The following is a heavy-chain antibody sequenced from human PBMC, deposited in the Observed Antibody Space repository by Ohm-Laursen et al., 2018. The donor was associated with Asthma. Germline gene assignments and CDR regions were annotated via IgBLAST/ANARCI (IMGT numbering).Heavy chain of an antibody. V-gene: IGHV3-30-3*01. CDR3: ARARRGYAFDV. J-gene: IGHJ3*01. Sequence: SLRLSCTASGFTFSSYQMHWVRQAPGKGPEWVAVISSDGSNIFYANSVKGRFTISRDNSKNTLSLQMSSLGAEDSAVYSCARARRGYAFDVWGPGAKVTVSS. CDR2: ISSDGSNI. CDR1: GFTFSSYQ.